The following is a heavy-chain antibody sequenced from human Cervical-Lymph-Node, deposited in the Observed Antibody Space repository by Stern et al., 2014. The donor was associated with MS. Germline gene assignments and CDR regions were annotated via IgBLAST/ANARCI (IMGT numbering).Heavy chain of an antibody. CDR1: GGSISSYY. V-gene: IGHV4-59*12. J-gene: IGHJ5*02. CDR3: AGDIVATIGGLT. D-gene: IGHD5-12*01. CDR2: FFDSGTT. Sequence: VQLEESGPGLVKPSETLSLTCTVSGGSISSYYWTWIRQPPGKGLESIGYFFDSGTTTYNPSLKSRVTISVDTSKNQFSLKLTSVTAADTAVYYCAGDIVATIGGLTWGQGTLVTVSS.